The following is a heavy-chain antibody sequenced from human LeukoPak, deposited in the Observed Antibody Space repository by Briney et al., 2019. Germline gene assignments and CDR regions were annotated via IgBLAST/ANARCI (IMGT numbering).Heavy chain of an antibody. CDR3: AKDYGDYFHDWFDP. D-gene: IGHD4-17*01. Sequence: GGSLRLSCAASGFTFSSYGMHWVRQAPGKGLEWVAFIRYDGSNKYYADSVKGRFTISRDNSKNTLYLQMNSLRAEDTAVYYCAKDYGDYFHDWFDPWGQGALVTVSS. J-gene: IGHJ5*02. CDR1: GFTFSSYG. V-gene: IGHV3-30*02. CDR2: IRYDGSNK.